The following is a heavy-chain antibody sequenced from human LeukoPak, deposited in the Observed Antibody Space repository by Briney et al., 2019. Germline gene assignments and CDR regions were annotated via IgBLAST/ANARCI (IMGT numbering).Heavy chain of an antibody. V-gene: IGHV3-30-3*01. D-gene: IGHD1-14*01. J-gene: IGHJ6*02. Sequence: GRSLRLSCAASGFTFSSYAMHWVRQAPGKGLEWVAVISYDGSNKYYADSVKGRFTISRDNSKNTLYLQMNSLRAEDTAVYYCARGDRTGPYGMDVWGQGTTVTVSS. CDR3: ARGDRTGPYGMDV. CDR2: ISYDGSNK. CDR1: GFTFSSYA.